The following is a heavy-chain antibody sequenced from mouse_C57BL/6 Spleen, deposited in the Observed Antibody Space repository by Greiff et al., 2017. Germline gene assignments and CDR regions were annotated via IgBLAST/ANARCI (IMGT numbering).Heavy chain of an antibody. CDR3: ARESRYFDY. CDR1: GYSITSGYY. D-gene: IGHD1-1*01. Sequence: EVKLQESGPGLVKPSQSLSLTCSVTGYSITSGYYWNWIRQFPGNKLEWMGYISYDGSNNYNPSLKNRISITRDTSKNQFFLKLNSVTTEDTATYYCARESRYFDYWGQGTTLTVSS. V-gene: IGHV3-6*01. CDR2: ISYDGSN. J-gene: IGHJ2*01.